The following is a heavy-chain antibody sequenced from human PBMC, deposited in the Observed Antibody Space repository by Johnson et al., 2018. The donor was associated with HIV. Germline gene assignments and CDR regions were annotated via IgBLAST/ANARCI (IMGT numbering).Heavy chain of an antibody. CDR1: GFTFSSYG. Sequence: QVQLVESGGGVVQPGRSLRLSCAASGFTFSSYGMHWVRQAPGKGLEWVADISNDGSNKYYADSVKGRFTISRDNSKNTLYLQMNSLRAEDTAVYYYARTSSRAFDIWGQGTMVTVSS. J-gene: IGHJ3*02. CDR2: ISNDGSNK. V-gene: IGHV3-30*03. D-gene: IGHD2-2*01. CDR3: ARTSSRAFDI.